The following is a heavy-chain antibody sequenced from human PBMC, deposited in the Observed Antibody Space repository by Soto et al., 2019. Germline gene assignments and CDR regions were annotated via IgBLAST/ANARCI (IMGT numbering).Heavy chain of an antibody. D-gene: IGHD6-13*01. CDR1: GGTFSSYA. V-gene: IGHV1-69*06. J-gene: IGHJ5*02. Sequence: GASVKVSCKASGGTFSSYAISWVRQAPGQGLEWMGGIIPIFGTANYAQKFQGRVTITADKSTSTAYMELSSLRSEDTAVYYCALVAAAGTGWFDPWGQGTLVTV. CDR2: IIPIFGTA. CDR3: ALVAAAGTGWFDP.